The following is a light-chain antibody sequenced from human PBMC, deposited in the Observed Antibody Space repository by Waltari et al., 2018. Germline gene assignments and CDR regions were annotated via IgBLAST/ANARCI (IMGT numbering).Light chain of an antibody. CDR1: EDVSTG. J-gene: IGKJ4*01. V-gene: IGKV1-12*01. CDR2: AAS. Sequence: DIQMTQSPSSVSASVGDRVTITCRASEDVSTGLAWYQQKPGKVPQLLIFAASVLRTGVSSRFTGSGSGTDFTLTISSLEPEDFATYYCQQPNTFPLTFGGGTKVEIK. CDR3: QQPNTFPLT.